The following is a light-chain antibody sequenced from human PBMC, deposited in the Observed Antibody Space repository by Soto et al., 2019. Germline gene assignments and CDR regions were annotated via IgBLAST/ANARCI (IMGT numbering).Light chain of an antibody. CDR3: QQANSFPIT. CDR2: AAS. J-gene: IGKJ5*01. CDR1: QDTRRY. V-gene: IGKV1-9*01. Sequence: DIQLTQSPSFLSASVGDRVTITCRASQDTRRYLAWYQQKPGKAPKLLIYAASTLQSGVPSRFSGSGSGTEFTLTIGSLQPEDFATYFCQQANSFPITFGQGTRLEIK.